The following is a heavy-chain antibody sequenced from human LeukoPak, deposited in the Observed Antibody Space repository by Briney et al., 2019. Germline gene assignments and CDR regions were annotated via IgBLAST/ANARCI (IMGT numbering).Heavy chain of an antibody. Sequence: KPSETLSLTCAVYGVSFSGYYWSWIRQPPGKGLEWIGEINHSGSTNYNPSLKSRVTISVDTSKNQFSLKLSSVTAADTAVYYCARDMEVYWGQGTLVTVSS. CDR2: INHSGST. CDR3: ARDMEVY. CDR1: GVSFSGYY. D-gene: IGHD2-15*01. V-gene: IGHV4-34*01. J-gene: IGHJ4*02.